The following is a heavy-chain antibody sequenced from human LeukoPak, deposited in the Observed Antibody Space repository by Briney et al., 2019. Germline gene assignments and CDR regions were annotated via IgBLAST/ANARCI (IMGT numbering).Heavy chain of an antibody. D-gene: IGHD6-13*01. CDR2: IRYDGSNK. CDR3: AKDSYGYSSSWYYFDY. J-gene: IGHJ4*02. Sequence: GGSLRLSCAASGFTFSSYGMHWVRQAPGKGLEWVAFIRYDGSNKYYADSVKGRFTISRDNSKNTLYLQMNSLRAEDTAVYYCAKDSYGYSSSWYYFDYWGQGTLVTVSS. CDR1: GFTFSSYG. V-gene: IGHV3-30*02.